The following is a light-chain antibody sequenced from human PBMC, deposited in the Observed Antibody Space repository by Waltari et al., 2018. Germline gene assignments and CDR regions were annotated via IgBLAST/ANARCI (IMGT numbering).Light chain of an antibody. CDR1: SLRSYY. V-gene: IGLV3-19*01. CDR3: NSRDSSGNHLV. Sequence: SSELTQDPAVSVALGQTVRITCQGDSLRSYYASWYQQKPGQAPVFVIYGKNNRPSGIPDRFSGSSSGDTVTLTITGAQAEDEADYYCNSRDSSGNHLVFGPGTK. J-gene: IGLJ1*01. CDR2: GKN.